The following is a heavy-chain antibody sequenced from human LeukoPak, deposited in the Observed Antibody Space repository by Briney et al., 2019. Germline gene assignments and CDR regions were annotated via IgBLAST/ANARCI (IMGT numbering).Heavy chain of an antibody. CDR1: GFTFSSYA. Sequence: GGSLRLSCAASGFTFSSYAMHWVRQAPGKGLEWVAVISYDGSNKYYADSVKGRFTISRDNSKNTLYLQMNSLRDEDTAVYYCARWSYGPEEGYYYYGMDVWGQGTTVTVSS. J-gene: IGHJ6*02. CDR2: ISYDGSNK. D-gene: IGHD5-18*01. CDR3: ARWSYGPEEGYYYYGMDV. V-gene: IGHV3-30-3*01.